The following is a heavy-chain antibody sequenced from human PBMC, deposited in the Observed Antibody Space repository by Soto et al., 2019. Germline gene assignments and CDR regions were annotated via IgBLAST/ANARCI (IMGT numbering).Heavy chain of an antibody. D-gene: IGHD2-2*01. CDR2: IYYSGST. CDR3: ARYCSSTSCLIFDY. CDR1: GGSICSGGYY. Sequence: PSETLSLSCTVSGGSICSGGYYWSWIRQHPGKGLEWIGYIYYSGSTYYNPSLKSRVTISVDTSKNQFSLKLSSVTAADTALYYCARYCSSTSCLIFDYWGQGTLVTVSS. J-gene: IGHJ4*02. V-gene: IGHV4-31*03.